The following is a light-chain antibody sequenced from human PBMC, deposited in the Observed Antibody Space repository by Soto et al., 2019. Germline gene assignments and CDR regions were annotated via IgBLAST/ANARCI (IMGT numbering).Light chain of an antibody. CDR2: FAS. CDR3: QQYNQCTLT. J-gene: IGKJ4*01. V-gene: IGKV3-15*01. CDR1: QSVSNN. Sequence: EIVMTQSPATLSVSPGDKATLSCRASQSVSNNLAWYQQRPGQAPRLLIYFASTRATGIPARFSGSGSGTEFSLTISSLQSEDLALYYCQQYNQCTLTFGGGTKVETK.